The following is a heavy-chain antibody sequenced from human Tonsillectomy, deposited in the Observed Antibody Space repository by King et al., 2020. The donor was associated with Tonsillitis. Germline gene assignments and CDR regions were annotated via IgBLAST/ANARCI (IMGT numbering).Heavy chain of an antibody. J-gene: IGHJ6*04. Sequence: TLKESGPVLVKPTETLTLTCTVSGFSLSNSRMGVSWISQPPGKALEWLAHSFSSDEKSYSTSLKSRLTISKDTSKSQVVLTMTNMDPVDTGTYYCARFYWGARYMDVWGKGTTVTVSS. CDR3: ARFYWGARYMDV. CDR1: GFSLSNSRMG. D-gene: IGHD7-27*01. CDR2: SFSSDEK. V-gene: IGHV2-26*01.